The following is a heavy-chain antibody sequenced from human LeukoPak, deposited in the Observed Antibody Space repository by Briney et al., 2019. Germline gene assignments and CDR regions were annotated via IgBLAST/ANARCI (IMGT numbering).Heavy chain of an antibody. CDR3: ATFPKIVVVPAAMDSYYYGMDV. J-gene: IGHJ6*02. CDR1: GYTLTELS. V-gene: IGHV1-24*01. D-gene: IGHD2-2*01. Sequence: ASVKVSCRVSGYTLTELSMHWVRQAPGKGLEWMGGFDPEDGETIYAQKFQGRVTMTEDTSTDTAYMELSSLRSEDTAVYYCATFPKIVVVPAAMDSYYYGMDVWGQGTTVTVSS. CDR2: FDPEDGET.